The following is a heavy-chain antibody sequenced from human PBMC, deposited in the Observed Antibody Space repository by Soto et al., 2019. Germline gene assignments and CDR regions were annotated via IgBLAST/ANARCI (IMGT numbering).Heavy chain of an antibody. D-gene: IGHD4-17*01. CDR1: GFTFSSYA. CDR2: ISYDGSNK. J-gene: IGHJ4*02. CDR3: ARGEHGDYEGFDY. V-gene: IGHV3-30-3*01. Sequence: GGSLILSCAASGFTFSSYALHWVRQAPGKGLEWVAVISYDGSNKYYADSVKGRFTISRDNSKNTLYLQMNSLRAEDTAVYYCARGEHGDYEGFDYWGQGTLVTVSS.